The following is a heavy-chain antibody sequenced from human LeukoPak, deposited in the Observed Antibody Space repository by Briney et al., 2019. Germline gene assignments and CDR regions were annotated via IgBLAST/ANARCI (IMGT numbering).Heavy chain of an antibody. CDR1: GFTFGSYG. D-gene: IGHD3-10*01. J-gene: IGHJ4*02. V-gene: IGHV3-33*01. CDR3: ARDSGVHSGSPFDY. CDR2: IWYDGSNK. Sequence: GGSLRPSCAASGFTFGSYGMHWVRQAPGKGLEWVAVIWYDGSNKYYADSVKGRFTISRDNSKNTLYLQMISLRAEDTAVYYCARDSGVHSGSPFDYWGQGTLVTVSS.